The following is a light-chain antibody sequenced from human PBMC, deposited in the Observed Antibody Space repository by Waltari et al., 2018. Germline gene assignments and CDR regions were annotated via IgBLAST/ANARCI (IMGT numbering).Light chain of an antibody. J-gene: IGLJ3*02. V-gene: IGLV1-44*01. CDR2: SNG. Sequence: QSVLTQPPSASGTPGQRVTISCSGSSSNIGGNIVNWYRQVPGTAPKLLIHSNGRRPSGVPDRFSGSKSGTSASLAISGLQSEDEADYYCVAWDDTLSGMVFGGGTKLTVL. CDR3: VAWDDTLSGMV. CDR1: SSNIGGNI.